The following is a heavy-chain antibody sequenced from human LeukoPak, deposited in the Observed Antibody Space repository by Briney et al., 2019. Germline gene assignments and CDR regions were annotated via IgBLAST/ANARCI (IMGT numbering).Heavy chain of an antibody. CDR1: DFSFSDST. V-gene: IGHV3-7*01. CDR2: MKEDGSDE. Sequence: GGSLRLSCAAFDFSFSDSTMSWVRQAAGKGLEWVAKMKEDGSDEKYVDSVKGRFTISRDNAKNSLYLRMNSLRPEDTAVYFCVVGGAGGGYFPNWGQGSLVIVSS. D-gene: IGHD3-16*01. J-gene: IGHJ1*01. CDR3: VVGGAGGGYFPN.